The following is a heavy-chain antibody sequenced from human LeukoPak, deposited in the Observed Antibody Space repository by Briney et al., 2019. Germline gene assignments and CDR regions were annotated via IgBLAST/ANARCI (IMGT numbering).Heavy chain of an antibody. D-gene: IGHD6-19*01. J-gene: IGHJ4*02. CDR3: ARDDSSGWYYFDY. CDR1: GDSVSTNSVA. Sequence: SQTLSLTCAISGDSVSTNSVAWNWIRQSPSRGLEWLGRTYYRSKWSNEYAVSVKSRININPDTSKNQFSLQLNSVTPEDTAVYYCARDDSSGWYYFDYWGQGTLVTVSS. CDR2: TYYRSKWSN. V-gene: IGHV6-1*01.